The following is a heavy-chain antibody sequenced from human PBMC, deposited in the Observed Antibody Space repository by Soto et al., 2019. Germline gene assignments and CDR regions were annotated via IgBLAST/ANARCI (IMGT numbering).Heavy chain of an antibody. Sequence: QVQLQESGPGLVKPSETLSLTCTVSGGSISSYYWCWIRQPPGKGLEWIGYIYYSGSTNYNPSLKTPVTIPVDTSKNQFTLKLSSVTAADTAVYYCARRYGSAFDIWGQGTMVTVSS. D-gene: IGHD3-10*01. CDR3: ARRYGSAFDI. CDR2: IYYSGST. CDR1: GGSISSYY. J-gene: IGHJ3*02. V-gene: IGHV4-59*01.